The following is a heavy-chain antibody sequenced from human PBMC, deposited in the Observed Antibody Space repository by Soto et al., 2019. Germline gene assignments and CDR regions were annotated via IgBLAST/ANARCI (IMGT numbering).Heavy chain of an antibody. Sequence: GGSLRLSCAASGFTFSSYAMHWVRQAPGKGLEWVAVISYDGSNKYYADSVKGRFTISRDNSKNTLYLQMNSLRAEDTAVYYCARGPTDYDILTGYFDYWGQGTLVTVSS. D-gene: IGHD3-9*01. CDR3: ARGPTDYDILTGYFDY. V-gene: IGHV3-30-3*01. J-gene: IGHJ4*02. CDR2: ISYDGSNK. CDR1: GFTFSSYA.